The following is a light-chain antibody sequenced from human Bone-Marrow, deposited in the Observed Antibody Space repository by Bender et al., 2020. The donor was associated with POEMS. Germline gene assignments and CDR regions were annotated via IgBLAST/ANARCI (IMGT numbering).Light chain of an antibody. Sequence: QPVLTQPPSVSGAPGQRVTISCTGSSSNIGRGYDVHWYQQLPGTAPKLQIYDDNRRPSGVPDRFSGSKSGTSASLAITGLQAEDEADYYCQSFDSTLSGSVVFGGGTKVTVL. CDR2: DDN. J-gene: IGLJ2*01. V-gene: IGLV1-40*01. CDR1: SSNIGRGYD. CDR3: QSFDSTLSGSVV.